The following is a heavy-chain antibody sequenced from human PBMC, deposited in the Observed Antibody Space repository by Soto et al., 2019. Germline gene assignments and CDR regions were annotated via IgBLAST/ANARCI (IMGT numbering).Heavy chain of an antibody. CDR3: ARGPDIVAGGNWFDP. D-gene: IGHD2-15*01. J-gene: IGHJ5*02. Sequence: SETLSLTCAVYGGSFSGYYWSWIRQPPGKGLEWIGEINHSGSTNYNPSLKSRVTISVDTSKNQFSLKLSSVTAADTAVYYCARGPDIVAGGNWFDPWGQGTLVTVSS. CDR1: GGSFSGYY. V-gene: IGHV4-34*01. CDR2: INHSGST.